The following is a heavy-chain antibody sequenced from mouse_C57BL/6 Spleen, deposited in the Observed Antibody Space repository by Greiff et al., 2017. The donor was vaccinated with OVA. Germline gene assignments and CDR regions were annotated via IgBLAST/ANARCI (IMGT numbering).Heavy chain of an antibody. CDR3: ARKGITTVVAPYYYAMDY. V-gene: IGHV2-2*01. CDR1: GFSLTSYG. CDR2: IWSGGST. Sequence: VMLVESGPGLVQPSQSLSITCTVSGFSLTSYGVHWVRQSPGKGLEWLGVIWSGGSTDYNAAFISRLSISKDNSKSQVFFKMNSLQADDTAIYYCARKGITTVVAPYYYAMDYWGQGTSVTVSS. J-gene: IGHJ4*01. D-gene: IGHD1-1*01.